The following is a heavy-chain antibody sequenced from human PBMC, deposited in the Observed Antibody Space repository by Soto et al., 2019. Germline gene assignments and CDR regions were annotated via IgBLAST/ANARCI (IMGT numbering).Heavy chain of an antibody. J-gene: IGHJ6*02. CDR3: ARAGAYYYDSSGYSSPSYYYYYGMDV. Sequence: SETLSLTCAVYGGSFSGYYWSWIRQPPGKGLEWIGEINHSGSTNYNPSLKSRVTISVDTSKNQFSLKLSSVTAADTAVYYCARAGAYYYDSSGYSSPSYYYYYGMDVWGQGTTVTVSS. V-gene: IGHV4-34*01. CDR1: GGSFSGYY. D-gene: IGHD3-22*01. CDR2: INHSGST.